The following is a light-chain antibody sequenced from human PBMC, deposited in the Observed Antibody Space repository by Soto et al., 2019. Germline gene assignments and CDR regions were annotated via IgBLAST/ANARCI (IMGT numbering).Light chain of an antibody. CDR1: ESLLHSNVYNY. CDR2: AAS. J-gene: IGKJ5*01. Sequence: DIVMTQSPLSLPVTPGEPASISCRSSESLLHSNVYNYLNWYQQKPGKAPKLLIYAASSLQSGVPSRFSGSGSGTEFTLTISGLLPEDFAAYHCQQLYTLPFTFGQGTRLEIK. V-gene: IGKV2-28*01. CDR3: QQLYTLPFT.